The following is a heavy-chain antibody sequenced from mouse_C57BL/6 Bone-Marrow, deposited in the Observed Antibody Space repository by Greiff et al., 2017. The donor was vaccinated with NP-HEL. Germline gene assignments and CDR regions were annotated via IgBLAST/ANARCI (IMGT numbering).Heavy chain of an antibody. J-gene: IGHJ2*01. D-gene: IGHD2-2*01. CDR3: ARDYLWLRQSY. CDR1: GYTFTSYW. V-gene: IGHV1-55*01. Sequence: QVQLKQPGAELVKPGASVKMSCKASGYTFTSYWITWVKQRPGQGLEWIGDIYPGSGSTNYNEKFKSKATLTVDTSSSTAYMQLSSLTSEDSAVYYCARDYLWLRQSYWGQGTTLTVSS. CDR2: IYPGSGST.